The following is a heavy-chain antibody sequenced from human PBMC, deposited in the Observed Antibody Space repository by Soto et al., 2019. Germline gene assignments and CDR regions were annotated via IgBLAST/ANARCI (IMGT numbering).Heavy chain of an antibody. CDR1: GGSCSGYY. CDR2: INHSGST. D-gene: IGHD2-15*01. CDR3: ARGALTCSGGSCYPPKPFDY. Sequence: PSESMSLTCAVYGGSCSGYYWSWICQPPGKGVEWIGEINHSGSTNYNPSLKSRVTISVDTSKNQFSLKLSSVTAADTAVYYCARGALTCSGGSCYPPKPFDYSGQGTLVTVSS. J-gene: IGHJ4*02. V-gene: IGHV4-34*01.